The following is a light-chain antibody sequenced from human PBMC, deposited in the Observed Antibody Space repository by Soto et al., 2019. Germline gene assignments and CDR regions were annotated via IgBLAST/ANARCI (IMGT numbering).Light chain of an antibody. CDR1: QSVSSRN. Sequence: EIVWTQSPGTVSLSPGERATLSCRASQSVSSRNLAWYRQKPGQDPSLLIFDASNRATGIPDRFSGSGSGTDFTLTIIRLEPEDCAVYSCLRYRDPPPAYTFGQGTKLEIK. CDR2: DAS. J-gene: IGKJ2*01. V-gene: IGKV3-20*01. CDR3: LRYRDPPPAYT.